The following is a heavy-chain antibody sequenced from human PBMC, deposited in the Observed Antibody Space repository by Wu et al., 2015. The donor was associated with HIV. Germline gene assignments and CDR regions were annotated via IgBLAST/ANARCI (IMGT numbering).Heavy chain of an antibody. CDR2: IIPPFGTP. D-gene: IGHD3-10*01. J-gene: IGHJ5*02. CDR1: GGTFSSYA. CDR3: ARGDKFYYGSGEDWFDP. V-gene: IGHV1-69*01. Sequence: QVQLVQSGAEVKKPGSSVKVSCKASGGTFSSYAFTWVRQAPGQGLEWMGGIIPPFGTPNYAQKFQGRVTIITDDSTATVYMELSSLRSEDTAVYYCARGDKFYYGSGEDWFDPWGQGTLVTVSS.